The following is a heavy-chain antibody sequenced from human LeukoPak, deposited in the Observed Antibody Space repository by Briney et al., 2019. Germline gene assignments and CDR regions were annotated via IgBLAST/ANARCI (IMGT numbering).Heavy chain of an antibody. Sequence: GGSLRLSCAASGFTFSSYGMHWVRQAPGKGLEWVAVIWYDGSKKYYADSVKGRFTISRDNSKNTLYLQMNSLRAEDTAVYYCAKDGPYDTVNWFDPSGQGTLVTVSS. D-gene: IGHD3-22*01. CDR3: AKDGPYDTVNWFDP. CDR2: IWYDGSKK. J-gene: IGHJ5*02. CDR1: GFTFSSYG. V-gene: IGHV3-33*06.